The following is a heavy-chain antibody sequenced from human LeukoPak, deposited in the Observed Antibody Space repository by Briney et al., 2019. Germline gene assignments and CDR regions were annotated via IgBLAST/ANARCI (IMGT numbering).Heavy chain of an antibody. CDR2: IHPSGST. J-gene: IGHJ4*02. Sequence: PSETLSLTCTASGGSISSYYWSWIRQPPGKGLEWIGRIHPSGSTNYNPSLKSRVTLSVDTSKNEFSLKLSSVTAADTAVYYCARGPPPDLDYWGRGTLVTVSS. CDR3: ARGPPPDLDY. CDR1: GGSISSYY. V-gene: IGHV4-4*07.